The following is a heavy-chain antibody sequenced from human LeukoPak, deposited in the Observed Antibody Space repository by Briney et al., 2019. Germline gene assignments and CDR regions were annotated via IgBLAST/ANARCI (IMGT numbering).Heavy chain of an antibody. D-gene: IGHD6-13*01. V-gene: IGHV1-18*01. CDR1: GYTFTSYI. CDR2: INAYNGNT. J-gene: IGHJ4*02. Sequence: GASVKVSCKASGYTFTSYIIGWVRQAPGQGLEWMGWINAYNGNTDYAQRVQGRVTMTTDTSTSTAYMELRSLRSDDTAVYYCARDRHIAAAVYYYYFDYWGQGTLVTVSS. CDR3: ARDRHIAAAVYYYYFDY.